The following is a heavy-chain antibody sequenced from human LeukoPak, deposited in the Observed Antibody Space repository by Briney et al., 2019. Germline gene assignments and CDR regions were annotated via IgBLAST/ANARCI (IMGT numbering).Heavy chain of an antibody. Sequence: ASVKVSCKASGYTFTSYYMHWVRQAPGQGLEWMGIINPSGGSTSYAQKFQGRVTMTRDMSTSTVYMELSSLRSEDTAVYYCATRYYYDSSGYLPLDYWGQGTLVTVSS. CDR3: ATRYYYDSSGYLPLDY. CDR2: INPSGGST. D-gene: IGHD3-22*01. CDR1: GYTFTSYY. V-gene: IGHV1-46*01. J-gene: IGHJ4*02.